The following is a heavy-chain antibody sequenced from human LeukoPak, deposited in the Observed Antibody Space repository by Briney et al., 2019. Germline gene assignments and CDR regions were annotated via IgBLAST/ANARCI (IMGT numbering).Heavy chain of an antibody. CDR3: ARDHIENKGGYYYYFDY. V-gene: IGHV3-30-3*01. CDR2: ISYDGSNK. D-gene: IGHD3-3*01. CDR1: GFTFSRYA. J-gene: IGHJ4*02. Sequence: PGGSLRLSCAASGFTFSRYAMHWVRQAPGKGLEWVAVISYDGSNKYYADSVKGRFTISRDNSKNTLYLQMNSLRAEDTAVYYCARDHIENKGGYYYYFDYWGQGTLVTVSS.